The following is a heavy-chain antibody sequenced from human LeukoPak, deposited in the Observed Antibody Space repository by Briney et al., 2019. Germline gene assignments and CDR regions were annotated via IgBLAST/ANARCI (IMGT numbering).Heavy chain of an antibody. D-gene: IGHD2-2*01. J-gene: IGHJ4*02. CDR1: GFNFENYA. V-gene: IGHV3-23*01. CDR3: AKPMCSSTSCYRYFDY. CDR2: ISGNGVNT. Sequence: GGSLRLSCAAAGFNFENYAMHWVRQPPGKGLEWVSGISGNGVNTYHADSVKGRFTISRDNSKNTLYLQMNSLRVEDTAVYYCAKPMCSSTSCYRYFDYWGQGSPVTVSS.